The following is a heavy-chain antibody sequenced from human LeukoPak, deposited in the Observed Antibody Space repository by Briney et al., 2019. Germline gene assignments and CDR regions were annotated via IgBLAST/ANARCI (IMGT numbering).Heavy chain of an antibody. D-gene: IGHD3-16*02. CDR1: GYTFTSNY. CDR3: ARAPAYVWGSYRFDY. V-gene: IGHV1-2*02. CDR2: ISPSGGST. Sequence: GASVKVSCKAFGYTFTSNYMHWVRQAPGQGPEWMGVISPSGGSTTYAQKFQGRVTMTRDTSISTAYMELSRLRSDDTAVYYCARAPAYVWGSYRFDYWGQGTLVTVSS. J-gene: IGHJ4*02.